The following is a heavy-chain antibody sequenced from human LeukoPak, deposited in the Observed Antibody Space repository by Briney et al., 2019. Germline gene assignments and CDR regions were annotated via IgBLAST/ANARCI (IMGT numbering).Heavy chain of an antibody. D-gene: IGHD4-17*01. J-gene: IGHJ4*02. Sequence: PGGSLRLSCEASGFTFSHYGMHWVRQAPGKGLEWVSVISGSGGNTYYADSVKGRFTISRDNSKNTLYLQMNSLRAEDTAVYYCAKDLKYGDYGGFDYWGQGTLVTVSS. CDR1: GFTFSHYG. V-gene: IGHV3-23*01. CDR2: ISGSGGNT. CDR3: AKDLKYGDYGGFDY.